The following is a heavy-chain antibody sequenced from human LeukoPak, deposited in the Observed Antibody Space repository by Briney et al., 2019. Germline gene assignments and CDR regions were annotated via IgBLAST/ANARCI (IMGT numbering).Heavy chain of an antibody. CDR2: ISGSGGST. D-gene: IGHD5-24*01. CDR1: GFTFSSYA. CDR3: AKTNRRDGYNSVFDY. V-gene: IGHV3-23*01. Sequence: SGGSLRLSCAASGFTFSSYAMSWVRQAPGKGLEWVSAISGSGGSTYYADSVKGRFTISRDNSKNTLYLQMNSLRAEDTAVYYCAKTNRRDGYNSVFDYWGQGTLVTVSS. J-gene: IGHJ4*02.